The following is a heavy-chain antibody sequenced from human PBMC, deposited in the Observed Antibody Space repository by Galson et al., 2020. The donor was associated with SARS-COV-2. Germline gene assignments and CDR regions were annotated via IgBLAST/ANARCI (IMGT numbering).Heavy chain of an antibody. CDR2: ISWNSGSL. CDR3: AKEAGDAADPYYYYYMDV. CDR1: GFTFDDSA. J-gene: IGHJ6*03. D-gene: IGHD6-13*01. V-gene: IGHV3-9*01. Sequence: GKSLTISCAASGFTFDDSAMPWVRPAPGKGLEWVPGISWNSGSLGYAESVTGRFTISRDNAKNSLYLQMNSLRAEDTALYYCAKEAGDAADPYYYYYMDVWGKGTTVTVSS.